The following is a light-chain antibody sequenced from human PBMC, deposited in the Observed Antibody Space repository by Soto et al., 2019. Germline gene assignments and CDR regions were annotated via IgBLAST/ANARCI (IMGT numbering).Light chain of an antibody. CDR2: GAS. CDR3: QQYNNWPPYT. Sequence: EIVMTQSPATLSVSPGERATLSCRASQSVSSNLAWYQQKPGQAPRLLIYGASTRATGIPARFSGSRSGTEFTLTISSLQSEDFEVYYCQQYNNWPPYTFGQVTKLEIK. V-gene: IGKV3-15*01. CDR1: QSVSSN. J-gene: IGKJ2*01.